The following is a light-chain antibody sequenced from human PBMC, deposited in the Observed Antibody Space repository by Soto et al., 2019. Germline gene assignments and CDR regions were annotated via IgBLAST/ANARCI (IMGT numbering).Light chain of an antibody. V-gene: IGKV3-20*01. CDR3: QQYGSSGT. J-gene: IGKJ1*01. Sequence: EIVFAPSPGPPSLSPGERAPLSCRASQSVSNNYLAWYQQKPGQAPRLLIYGASNRATGIPDRFSGSGSGTDFTLTISRLEPEDFAVYYCQQYGSSGTFGQGTKVDIK. CDR1: QSVSNNY. CDR2: GAS.